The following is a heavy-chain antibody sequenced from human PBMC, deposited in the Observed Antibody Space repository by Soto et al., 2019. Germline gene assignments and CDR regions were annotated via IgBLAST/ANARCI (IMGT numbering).Heavy chain of an antibody. Sequence: SETLSLTCNVSGDSVSSADYFWTWIRQSPGKRLEWMGYIFRSGVTYYNPSLNSRLLIAVDSSKNQFSLELRSVTVADTAVYFCAREPYLPKASNDPRGQGVLITV. CDR2: IFRSGVT. CDR1: GDSVSSADYF. J-gene: IGHJ5*02. V-gene: IGHV4-30-4*01. D-gene: IGHD2-2*01. CDR3: AREPYLPKASNDP.